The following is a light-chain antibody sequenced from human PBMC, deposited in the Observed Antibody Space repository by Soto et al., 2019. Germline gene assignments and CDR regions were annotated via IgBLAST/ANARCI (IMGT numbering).Light chain of an antibody. Sequence: DIQMTQSPSTLSASVGDRVTITCRASQSISSWLAWYQQKPGKAPKLRIYEASSFESGVPSRFSGSRSGTEFTLTISSLQPDDFATYYCQQYNSYSPRTFGQGTKVEIK. CDR3: QQYNSYSPRT. CDR1: QSISSW. V-gene: IGKV1-5*03. J-gene: IGKJ1*01. CDR2: EAS.